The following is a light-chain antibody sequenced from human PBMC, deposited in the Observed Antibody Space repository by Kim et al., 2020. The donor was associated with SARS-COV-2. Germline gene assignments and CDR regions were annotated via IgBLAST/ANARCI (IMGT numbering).Light chain of an antibody. Sequence: DIQMTQSPSTLSASIGDRVTITCRASQSIGSWLAWYQQKPGKAPKLLIYETSSLECGVPSRFSGSGSGTEFTLTISSLQPDDFATYYCQEYSSYPYIFGQGTKLEI. J-gene: IGKJ2*01. V-gene: IGKV1-5*03. CDR1: QSIGSW. CDR2: ETS. CDR3: QEYSSYPYI.